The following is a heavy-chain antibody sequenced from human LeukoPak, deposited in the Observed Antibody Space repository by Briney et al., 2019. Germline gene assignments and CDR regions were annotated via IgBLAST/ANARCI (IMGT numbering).Heavy chain of an antibody. V-gene: IGHV3-30*04. CDR1: GFTFSNYA. D-gene: IGHD3-16*01. CDR3: ARYGGFLDY. J-gene: IGHJ4*02. CDR2: ISYDGRNQ. Sequence: GGSLRLSCSASGFTFSNYAMHWVRQAPGKGLEWVAVISYDGRNQYYADSVKGRFTVSRDNSKSTLYLQMNRLRGEDTAVYNCARYGGFLDYWGQGTLVTVSS.